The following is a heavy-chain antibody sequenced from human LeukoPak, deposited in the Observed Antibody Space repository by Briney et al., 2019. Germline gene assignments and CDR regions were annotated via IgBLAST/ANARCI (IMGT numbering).Heavy chain of an antibody. CDR3: AKGLVPRGGYYMDV. D-gene: IGHD2-15*01. CDR1: GFTFSSYG. J-gene: IGHJ6*03. CDR2: ISGSGGST. V-gene: IGHV3-23*01. Sequence: GGTLRLSCAASGFTFSSYGMSWVRQAPGKGLEWVSAISGSGGSTYYADSVKGRFTISRDNSKNTLYLQMNSLRAEDTAVYYCAKGLVPRGGYYMDVWGKGTTVTISS.